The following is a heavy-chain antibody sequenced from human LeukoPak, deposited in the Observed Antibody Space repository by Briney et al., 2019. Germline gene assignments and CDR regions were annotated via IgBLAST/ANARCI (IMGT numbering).Heavy chain of an antibody. Sequence: GGSLRLSCAASGFTFSSYSMNWVRQAPGKGLEWVSSISSSSSYIYYADSVKGRFTISRDNAKNSLYLQMNSLRAEDTALYYCAKAAQNVLRYFDWLLSPPAFDIWGQGTMVTVSS. CDR2: ISSSSSYI. D-gene: IGHD3-9*01. CDR3: AKAAQNVLRYFDWLLSPPAFDI. CDR1: GFTFSSYS. J-gene: IGHJ3*02. V-gene: IGHV3-21*04.